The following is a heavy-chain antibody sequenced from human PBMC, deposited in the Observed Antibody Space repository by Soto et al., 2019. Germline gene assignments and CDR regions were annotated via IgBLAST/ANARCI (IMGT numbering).Heavy chain of an antibody. CDR2: ISSTTNDI. CDR3: ARESEDLTSNFDY. Sequence: GGSLRLSCAASGFTFTRYSMNWVRQAPGKGLEWVSSISSTTNDIYYGVSMKGRFTISREKAKNSPYLEMNSHRAEDTAVYYCARESEDLTSNFDYWGQGTLVTVSS. J-gene: IGHJ4*02. CDR1: GFTFTRYS. V-gene: IGHV3-21*06.